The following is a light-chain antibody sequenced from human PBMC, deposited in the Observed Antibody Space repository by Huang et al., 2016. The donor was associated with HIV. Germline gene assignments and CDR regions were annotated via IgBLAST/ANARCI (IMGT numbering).Light chain of an antibody. V-gene: IGKV3-15*01. CDR2: GAY. CDR3: QQYDHCPT. Sequence: EIVMTQSPAPLSVSPGERATLSCRASQSVSSHLAWYQQKPGQAPRLHNYGAYTRANGTPCRCGGSGSGKECNLTISSLQSEEFAVDRCQQYDHCPTFGQGTKVEIK. CDR1: QSVSSH. J-gene: IGKJ1*01.